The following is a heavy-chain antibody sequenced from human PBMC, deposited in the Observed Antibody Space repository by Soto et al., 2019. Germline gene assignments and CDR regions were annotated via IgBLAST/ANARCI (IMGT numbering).Heavy chain of an antibody. Sequence: QVQLVQSGDEVKKPGSSVKVSCKASGGTFSSYAISWVRQAPREGVEWMGGIIPIFGTANYAQKFQGRVTITADESTSTAYMELSSLRSEDTAVYYCARGGTTGTNGMDVWGQGTTVTVSS. J-gene: IGHJ6*02. CDR1: GGTFSSYA. V-gene: IGHV1-69*12. CDR2: IIPIFGTA. D-gene: IGHD1-1*01. CDR3: ARGGTTGTNGMDV.